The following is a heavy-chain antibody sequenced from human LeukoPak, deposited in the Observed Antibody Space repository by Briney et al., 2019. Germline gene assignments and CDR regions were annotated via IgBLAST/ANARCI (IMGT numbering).Heavy chain of an antibody. D-gene: IGHD6-19*01. CDR2: IYHSGST. Sequence: PSETLSLTCAVSGGSISSGGYSWSWIRQPPGKGLEWIGYIYHSGSTYYNPSLKSRVTISVDRSKNQFSLKLSSVTAADTAVYYCARGRSKQWLSGYFDLWGRGTLVTVSS. CDR3: ARGRSKQWLSGYFDL. J-gene: IGHJ2*01. V-gene: IGHV4-30-2*01. CDR1: GGSISSGGYS.